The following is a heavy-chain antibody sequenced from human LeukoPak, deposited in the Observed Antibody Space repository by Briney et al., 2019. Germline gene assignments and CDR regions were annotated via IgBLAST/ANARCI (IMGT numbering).Heavy chain of an antibody. D-gene: IGHD6-19*01. V-gene: IGHV3-23*01. Sequence: GGSLRLSCTVSGFTLSSYEMSWIRQAPGKGLEWVSSIDYSGGSTYYADSVKGRFTISRDNSKNTLYLQMNSLRAEDTAVYYCAREVAGTEDWFDPWGQGTLVTVSS. J-gene: IGHJ5*02. CDR3: AREVAGTEDWFDP. CDR2: IDYSGGST. CDR1: GFTLSSYE.